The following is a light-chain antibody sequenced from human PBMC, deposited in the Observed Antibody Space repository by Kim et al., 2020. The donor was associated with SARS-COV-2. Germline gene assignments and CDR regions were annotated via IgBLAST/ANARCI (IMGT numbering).Light chain of an antibody. CDR3: NSRDSSGNHLV. CDR2: GKN. CDR1: SLRSYY. Sequence: SSELTQDPAVSVALGQTVRITCQGDSLRSYYASWYQQKPGQAPVLVIYGKNNRPTGIPDRVSGYSSGNTDSLTITGAQAEDGADYYCNSRDSSGNHLVFGGGTKLTVL. J-gene: IGLJ3*02. V-gene: IGLV3-19*01.